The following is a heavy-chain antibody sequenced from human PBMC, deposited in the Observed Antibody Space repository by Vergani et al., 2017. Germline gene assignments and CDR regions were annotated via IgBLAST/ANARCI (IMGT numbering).Heavy chain of an antibody. D-gene: IGHD2-15*01. J-gene: IGHJ5*02. Sequence: QVQLVQSGAEVKKPGSSVKVSCKASGGTFSSYAISWVRQAPGQGLEWMGGIIPIFGTAHYAQKFQGRVTITADESTSTAYMELSSLRSEDTAVYYCARDLVVVAARAGYGGKGAGGWFDPGGQGTLVTV. V-gene: IGHV1-69*01. CDR3: ARDLVVVAARAGYGGKGAGGWFDP. CDR2: IIPIFGTA. CDR1: GGTFSSYA.